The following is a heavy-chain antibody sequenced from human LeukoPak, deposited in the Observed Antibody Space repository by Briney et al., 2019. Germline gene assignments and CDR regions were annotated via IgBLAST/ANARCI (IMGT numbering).Heavy chain of an antibody. J-gene: IGHJ5*02. CDR3: ARVEDYYDSSGYHNWFDP. D-gene: IGHD3-22*01. CDR1: GGSISSYY. CDR2: IYYSGST. Sequence: PSETLSLTCNVSGGSISSYYWSWIRQPPGKGLEWIGYIYYSGSTNYNPSLKSRVTISVDTSKNQFSLKLSSVTAADTAVYYCARVEDYYDSSGYHNWFDPWGQGTLVTVSS. V-gene: IGHV4-59*01.